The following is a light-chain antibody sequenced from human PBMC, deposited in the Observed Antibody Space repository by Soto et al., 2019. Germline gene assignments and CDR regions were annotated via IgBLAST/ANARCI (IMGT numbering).Light chain of an antibody. Sequence: QSALTQSPSASASPGQSVTISCTGSSGDIGAYNYVSWYQRHPGKAPKLIIYEVNKRPSGVPDRFSGSKSGITASLTVSGLQADDEADYYCGAHAGSNTWVFGGGTQLTVL. V-gene: IGLV2-8*01. CDR3: GAHAGSNTWV. J-gene: IGLJ3*02. CDR2: EVN. CDR1: SGDIGAYNY.